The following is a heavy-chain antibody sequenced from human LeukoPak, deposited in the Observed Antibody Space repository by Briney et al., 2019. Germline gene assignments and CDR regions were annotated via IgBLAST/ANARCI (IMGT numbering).Heavy chain of an antibody. CDR2: VFPLFDTT. V-gene: IGHV1-69*05. J-gene: IGHJ6*03. CDR3: ARGRGYDHGSYFYYMDV. D-gene: IGHD5-18*01. Sequence: TSVKVSCKASEDTFNNYQIVWVRQAPGQGLDWMGGVFPLFDTTDYAQKFQGRVTTTTDESTTTTYMELSRLRSNDTAVYYCARGRGYDHGSYFYYMDVWGNGTSVTVSS. CDR1: EDTFNNYQ.